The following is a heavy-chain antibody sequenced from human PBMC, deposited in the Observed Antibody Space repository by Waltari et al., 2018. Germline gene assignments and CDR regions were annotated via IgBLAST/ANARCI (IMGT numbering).Heavy chain of an antibody. CDR1: GDSINSDGYF. CDR3: ARIPSTVEWYFDL. V-gene: IGHV4-30-2*06. J-gene: IGHJ2*01. Sequence: QLQESGPGLVKPSQTLSLTCSVSGDSINSDGYFWSWIRHYPGQGLEWIAFISHTGSANYNPSLRSRVTISVDRSNKHFSLKMTSVTAADTAVYHCARIPSTVEWYFDLWGRGTLVTVSS. D-gene: IGHD4-17*01. CDR2: ISHTGSA.